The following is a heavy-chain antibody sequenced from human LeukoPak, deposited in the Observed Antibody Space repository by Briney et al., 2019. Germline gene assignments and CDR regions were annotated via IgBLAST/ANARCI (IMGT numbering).Heavy chain of an antibody. V-gene: IGHV4-4*07. D-gene: IGHD3-10*01. J-gene: IGHJ6*02. CDR3: ARNAVYYGSDYGMDV. CDR2: IYSSGIT. CDR1: GGSINSYY. Sequence: SETLSLTCTVSGGSINSYYWSWIRQPAGKGREWIGRIYSSGITNYNPSLKSRVTMSVDTSKNQFSLNLSSVTAADTAVYYCARNAVYYGSDYGMDVWGQGTTVTVSS.